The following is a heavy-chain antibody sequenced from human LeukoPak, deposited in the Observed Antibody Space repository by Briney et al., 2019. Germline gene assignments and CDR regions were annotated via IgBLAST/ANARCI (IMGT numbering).Heavy chain of an antibody. CDR1: GVSISTYY. J-gene: IGHJ3*02. CDR3: ARIYNSGYHHDAFDI. CDR2: IYSSGTT. V-gene: IGHV4-59*01. D-gene: IGHD3-22*01. Sequence: SETLSLTCTVSGVSISTYYWSWIRQPPGKGLEWIGYIYSSGTTNYNPSLESRVTISVDTSKNQFSLKLSSVTAADTAMYYCARIYNSGYHHDAFDIWGQGTMVTVSS.